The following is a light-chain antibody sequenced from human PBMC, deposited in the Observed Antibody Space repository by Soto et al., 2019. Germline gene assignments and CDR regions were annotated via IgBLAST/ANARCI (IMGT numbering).Light chain of an antibody. J-gene: IGKJ3*01. CDR3: QQYYSYPFT. CDR2: AAS. V-gene: IGKV1-8*01. CDR1: QGISSY. Sequence: AIRMTQSPSSLSASTGDRVTITCRASQGISSYLAWYQQKPGKAPKLLIYAASTLQSGVPSRFGGSGSGTDFTLTISCLQSEDFATYYCQQYYSYPFTFGPGTKVDIK.